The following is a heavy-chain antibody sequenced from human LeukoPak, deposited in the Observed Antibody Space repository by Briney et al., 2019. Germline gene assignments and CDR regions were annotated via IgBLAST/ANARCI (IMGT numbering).Heavy chain of an antibody. CDR3: ARARDGYNLLDAFDI. J-gene: IGHJ3*02. V-gene: IGHV3-11*01. D-gene: IGHD5-24*01. CDR2: ITNSGSAI. CDR1: GFTFSDYY. Sequence: PGGSLRLSCAASGFTFSDYYMSWIRQAPGEGLEWVSYITNSGSAIYYAESVKGRFTISRDSAKNSLYLQMNGLRADDTAVYHCARARDGYNLLDAFDIWGQGTMVTVSS.